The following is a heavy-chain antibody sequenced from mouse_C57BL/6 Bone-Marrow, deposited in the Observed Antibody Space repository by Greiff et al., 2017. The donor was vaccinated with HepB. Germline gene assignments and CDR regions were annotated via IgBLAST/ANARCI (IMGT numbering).Heavy chain of an antibody. CDR3: ARSDDGYYDYAMDY. CDR1: GYTFTDYY. D-gene: IGHD2-3*01. J-gene: IGHJ4*01. V-gene: IGHV1-76*01. CDR2: IYPGSGNT. Sequence: VQLQQSGAELVRPGASVKLSCKASGYTFTDYYINWVKQRPGQGLEWIARIYPGSGNTYYNEKFKGKATLTAEKSSSTAYMQLSSLTSEDSAVYFCARSDDGYYDYAMDYWGQGTSVTVSS.